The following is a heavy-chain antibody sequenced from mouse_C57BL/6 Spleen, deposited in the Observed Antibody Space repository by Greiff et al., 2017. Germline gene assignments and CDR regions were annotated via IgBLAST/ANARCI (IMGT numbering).Heavy chain of an antibody. CDR1: GFTFSSYG. J-gene: IGHJ2*01. CDR3: ARHGWVDY. CDR2: ISSGGSYT. D-gene: IGHD1-2*01. Sequence: VQLKESGGDLVKPGGSLKLSCAASGFTFSSYGMSWVRQTPDQRLEWVATISSGGSYTYYPDSVKGRFTISRDNAKNTLYLQMSSLKSEDTAMYYCARHGWVDYWGQGTTRTVAS. V-gene: IGHV5-6*01.